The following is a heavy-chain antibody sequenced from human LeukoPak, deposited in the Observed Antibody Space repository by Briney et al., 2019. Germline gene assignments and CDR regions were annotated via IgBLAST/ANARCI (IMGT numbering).Heavy chain of an antibody. CDR3: AKGEYSSGWTS. V-gene: IGHV3-48*03. CDR2: ISSSGSTI. CDR1: GFTFSSYE. Sequence: GGSLRLSCAASGFTFSSYEMNWVRQAPGKGLEWVSYISSSGSTIYYADSVKGRFTISRDNSKNTLYLQMNSLRAEDTAVYYCAKGEYSSGWTSWGQGTMVTVSS. D-gene: IGHD6-19*01. J-gene: IGHJ3*01.